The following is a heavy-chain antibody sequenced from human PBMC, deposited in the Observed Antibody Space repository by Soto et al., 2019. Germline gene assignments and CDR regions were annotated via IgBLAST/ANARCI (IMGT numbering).Heavy chain of an antibody. CDR3: ARYSPPTVTTYYYYYGMDV. D-gene: IGHD4-17*01. CDR1: GYTFTSYA. J-gene: IGHJ6*02. Sequence: GASVKVSCKASGYTFTSYAMHWVRQAPGQRLEWMGWINAGNGNTKYSQKFQGRVTITRDTSASTAYMELSSLRSEDTAVYYCARYSPPTVTTYYYYYGMDVWGQGTTVTVS. CDR2: INAGNGNT. V-gene: IGHV1-3*01.